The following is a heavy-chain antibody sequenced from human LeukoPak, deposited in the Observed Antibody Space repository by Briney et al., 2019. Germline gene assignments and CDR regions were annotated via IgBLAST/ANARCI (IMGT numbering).Heavy chain of an antibody. CDR3: ARVYTGNRWHFDY. J-gene: IGHJ4*02. V-gene: IGHV3-7*03. CDR2: IKRDGSEK. CDR1: GFTFSTYW. Sequence: GGSLRLSCAASGFTFSTYWMSWVRQAPGKGVEWVANIKRDGSEKYYVDSVKGRFTIFRDDAKSSLYLQMNSLRAEDTAVYFCARVYTGNRWHFDYWGQGTLVTVSS. D-gene: IGHD2-2*02.